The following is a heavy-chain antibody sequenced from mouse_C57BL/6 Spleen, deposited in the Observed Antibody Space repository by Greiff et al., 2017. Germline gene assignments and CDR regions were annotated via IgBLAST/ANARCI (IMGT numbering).Heavy chain of an antibody. J-gene: IGHJ1*03. CDR1: GFSLTSYG. CDR3: ARNYGNGYFDV. V-gene: IGHV2-2*01. CDR2: IWRGGST. D-gene: IGHD2-1*01. Sequence: VQLQQSGPGLVQPSQSLSITCTVSGFSLTSYGVHWVRQSPGKGLEWLGVIWRGGSTDYNAAFISRLSISKDNSKSQVFFKMNSLQADDTAIYYCARNYGNGYFDVWGTGTTVTVSS.